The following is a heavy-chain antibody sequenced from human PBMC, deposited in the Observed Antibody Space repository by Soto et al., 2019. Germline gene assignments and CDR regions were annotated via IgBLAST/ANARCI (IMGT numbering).Heavy chain of an antibody. V-gene: IGHV1-46*01. Sequence: GASVKVSCKASGYTFTSYYMHWVRQAPGQGLEWMGIINPSGGSTSYAQKFQGRVTMTRDTSTSTVYMELSSLRSEDTAVYYCAKVHHYGSGSYFGYYYYYYMDVWGKGTTVTVSS. D-gene: IGHD3-10*01. J-gene: IGHJ6*03. CDR1: GYTFTSYY. CDR2: INPSGGST. CDR3: AKVHHYGSGSYFGYYYYYYMDV.